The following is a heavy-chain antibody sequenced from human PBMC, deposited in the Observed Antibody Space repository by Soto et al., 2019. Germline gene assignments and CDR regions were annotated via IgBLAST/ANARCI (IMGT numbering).Heavy chain of an antibody. CDR3: ARVRLVGTREIDF. CDR2: ISGYNCDI. J-gene: IGHJ4*02. V-gene: IGHV1-18*04. CDR1: GYTFNRHG. Sequence: QVHLVQSGGEVKKPGASVKVSCKASGYTFNRHGITWVRQAPGQGLEWMGWISGYNCDINYEQKFQGSVTLSSDTLTSTVYLELQSLTVDDTAVYYCARVRLVGTREIDFGGQGTLVTVSS. D-gene: IGHD1-26*01.